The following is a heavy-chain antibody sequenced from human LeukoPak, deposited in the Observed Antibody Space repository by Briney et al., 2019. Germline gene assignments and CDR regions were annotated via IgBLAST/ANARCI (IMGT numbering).Heavy chain of an antibody. D-gene: IGHD3-22*01. Sequence: GGSLRLSCAASGFTFSSYGMHWVRQAPGKGLEWVAVISYDGSNKYYADSVKGRFTISRDNAKNSLYLQMNSLRAEDMALYYCAKDTNYYDSSGYYTHWGQGTLVTVSS. J-gene: IGHJ4*02. CDR1: GFTFSSYG. CDR3: AKDTNYYDSSGYYTH. CDR2: ISYDGSNK. V-gene: IGHV3-30*18.